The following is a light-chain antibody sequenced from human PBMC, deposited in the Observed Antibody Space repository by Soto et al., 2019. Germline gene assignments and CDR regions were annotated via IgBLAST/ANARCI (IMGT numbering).Light chain of an antibody. V-gene: IGLV1-44*01. Sequence: QSVLTQPPSASGTPGQRVTISCSGSSSNIGSNTDNSYQQLPRTAPNILIYSNNHRPSGVPSRFSGCKSGTTASLPTIGRQSEDEADYYCAAWDDSRNGLVFGGGTKLTVL. J-gene: IGLJ2*01. CDR1: SSNIGSNT. CDR2: SNN. CDR3: AAWDDSRNGLV.